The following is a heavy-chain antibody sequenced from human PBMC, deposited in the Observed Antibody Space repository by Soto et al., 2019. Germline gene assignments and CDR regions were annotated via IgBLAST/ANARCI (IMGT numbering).Heavy chain of an antibody. D-gene: IGHD6-19*01. Sequence: LRLSCAASGFTFSSYAMSWVRQAPGKGLEWVSAISGSGGSTYYADSVKGRFTISRDNSKNTLYLQMNSLRAEDTAVYYCAKVGYSSGWYVADWYFDLWGRGTLVTVSS. CDR2: ISGSGGST. CDR1: GFTFSSYA. J-gene: IGHJ2*01. V-gene: IGHV3-23*01. CDR3: AKVGYSSGWYVADWYFDL.